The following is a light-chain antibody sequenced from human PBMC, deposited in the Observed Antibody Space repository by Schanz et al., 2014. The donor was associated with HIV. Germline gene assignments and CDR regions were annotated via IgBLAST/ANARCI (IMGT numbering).Light chain of an antibody. CDR3: QSFDSSLSGSNVV. CDR2: GNS. CDR1: FSNIGTYYD. J-gene: IGLJ2*01. Sequence: QSVLTQPPSVSGAPGQRVTISCTGSFSNIGTYYDVHWYQQLPGRAPKLLIFGNSNRPSGVPDRFSGSKSGTSASLAITGLQAEDEADYYCQSFDSSLSGSNVVFGGGTKLTVL. V-gene: IGLV1-40*01.